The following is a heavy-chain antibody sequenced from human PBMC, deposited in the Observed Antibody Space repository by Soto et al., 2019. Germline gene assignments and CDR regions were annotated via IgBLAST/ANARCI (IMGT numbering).Heavy chain of an antibody. CDR3: AKDRSDIVATIRETPCFQH. D-gene: IGHD5-12*01. J-gene: IGHJ1*01. V-gene: IGHV3-23*01. CDR2: ISGSGGST. CDR1: GFTFSSYA. Sequence: LRLSCAASGFTFSSYAMSWVRQAPGKGLEWVSAISGSGGSTYYADSVKGRFTISRDNSKNTLYLQMNSLRAEDTAVYYCAKDRSDIVATIRETPCFQHWGQGTLVTVSS.